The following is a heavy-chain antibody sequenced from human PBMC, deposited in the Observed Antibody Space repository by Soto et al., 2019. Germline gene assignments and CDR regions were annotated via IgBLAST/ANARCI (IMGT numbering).Heavy chain of an antibody. CDR2: IYYSGST. CDR1: GGSISSGGYY. D-gene: IGHD6-13*01. J-gene: IGHJ4*02. CDR3: ARDGAGIAAIDY. Sequence: QVQLKESGPGLVKPSQTLSLTCTVSGGSISSGGYYWSWIRQHPGKGLEWIGYIYYSGSTYYNPSLKSRVTISVDTSKNQFSLKLSSVTAADTAVYYCARDGAGIAAIDYWGQGTLVTVSS. V-gene: IGHV4-31*03.